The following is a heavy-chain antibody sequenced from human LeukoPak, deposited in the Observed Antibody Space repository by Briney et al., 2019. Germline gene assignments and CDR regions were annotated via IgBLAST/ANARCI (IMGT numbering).Heavy chain of an antibody. CDR3: ARGYCSSTSCYNDDYYYYMDV. J-gene: IGHJ6*03. D-gene: IGHD2-2*02. CDR1: GFTFSSYW. V-gene: IGHV3-74*01. CDR2: INSDGSST. Sequence: GGSLRLSCAASGFTFSSYWMHWVRQAPGKGLVWVSRINSDGSSTSYADSVKGRVTISRENAKNTLYLQMNSLRAEDTAVYYCARGYCSSTSCYNDDYYYYMDVWGKGTTVTVSS.